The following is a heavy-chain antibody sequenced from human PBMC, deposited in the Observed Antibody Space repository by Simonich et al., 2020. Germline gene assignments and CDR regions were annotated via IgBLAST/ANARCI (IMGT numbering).Heavy chain of an antibody. V-gene: IGHV3-23*01. Sequence: GVGLVQPGGSLRLSCAASGFTFSSYAMSWVRQAPGKGLEWVSAISASGGSTYNADSVKGRFTISRDKSKNMLYLQMNSLRAEDTAVDYCAKDLGERITMIVVVIDAFDIWGQGTMVTVSS. CDR1: GFTFSSYA. CDR3: AKDLGERITMIVVVIDAFDI. D-gene: IGHD3-22*01. CDR2: ISASGGST. J-gene: IGHJ3*02.